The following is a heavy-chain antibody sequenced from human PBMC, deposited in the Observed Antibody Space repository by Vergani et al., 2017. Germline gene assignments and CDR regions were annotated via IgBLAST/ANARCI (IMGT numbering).Heavy chain of an antibody. CDR2: MNPNSGNT. Sequence: QVQLVQSGAEVKKPGASVKVSCKASGYTFTSYDINWVRQATGQGLEWMGWMNPNSGNTGYAQKFQGRVTITADKSTSTAYMELSSLRSEDTAVYYCARGVYLTAVTTPLDYYYGMDVWGQGTTVTVSS. CDR1: GYTFTSYD. J-gene: IGHJ6*02. V-gene: IGHV1-8*01. D-gene: IGHD4-17*01. CDR3: ARGVYLTAVTTPLDYYYGMDV.